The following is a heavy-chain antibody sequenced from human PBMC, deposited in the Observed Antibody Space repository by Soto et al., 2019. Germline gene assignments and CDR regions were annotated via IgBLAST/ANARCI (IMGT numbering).Heavy chain of an antibody. Sequence: QVQLQESGPGLLKPSQTLSLTCTVSGGSISSGGYYWSWIRQHPGKGLEWIGYIYYSGRTYHNPSLKSRITIAVDTAKNQFSLKLSSVTAADTAVYYCARAVAVNWFDPWGQGTLVTVSS. CDR2: IYYSGRT. CDR3: ARAVAVNWFDP. CDR1: GGSISSGGYY. V-gene: IGHV4-31*03. J-gene: IGHJ5*02.